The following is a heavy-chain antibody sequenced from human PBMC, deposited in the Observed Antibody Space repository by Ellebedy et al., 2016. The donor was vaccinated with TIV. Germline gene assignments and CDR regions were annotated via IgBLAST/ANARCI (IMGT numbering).Heavy chain of an antibody. CDR3: ARGGYYNGSGSYFPGFDY. D-gene: IGHD3-10*01. CDR1: GGSISSGGYY. V-gene: IGHV4-31*03. J-gene: IGHJ4*02. Sequence: MPSETLSLTCTVSGGSISSGGYYWSWIRQHPGKGLEWIGYIYYSGSTYYNPSLKSRVTISVDTSKNKFSLKLSSVTAADTAVYYCARGGYYNGSGSYFPGFDYWGQGTLVTVSS. CDR2: IYYSGST.